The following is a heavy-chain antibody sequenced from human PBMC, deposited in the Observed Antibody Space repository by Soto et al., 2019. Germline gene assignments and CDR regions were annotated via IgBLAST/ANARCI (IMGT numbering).Heavy chain of an antibody. V-gene: IGHV3-48*03. CDR1: GFTFSSYE. CDR2: ISSSGSTI. CDR3: ARDRGTPLTDAFDI. D-gene: IGHD3-10*01. J-gene: IGHJ3*02. Sequence: GGSLRLSCAASGFTFSSYEMNWVRQAPGKGLEWVSYISSSGSTIYYADSVMGRFTISRDNAKNSLYLQMNSLRAEDTAVYYCARDRGTPLTDAFDIWGQGTMVTVSS.